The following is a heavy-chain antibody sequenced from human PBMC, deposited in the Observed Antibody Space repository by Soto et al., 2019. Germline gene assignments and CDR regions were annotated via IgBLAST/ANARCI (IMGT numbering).Heavy chain of an antibody. J-gene: IGHJ5*02. Sequence: PGGSLRLSCTASEFTFSNYAMSWVRQAPGKGLEWVSGISADGAGTYYAASVKGRFTISRNNSNNTLYVQMDRLRAEDTAVYYCAKCVVLLTTSGGWCNWFDPCGQGTPVTVSS. CDR1: EFTFSNYA. D-gene: IGHD2-21*02. V-gene: IGHV3-23*01. CDR2: ISADGAGT. CDR3: AKCVVLLTTSGGWCNWFDP.